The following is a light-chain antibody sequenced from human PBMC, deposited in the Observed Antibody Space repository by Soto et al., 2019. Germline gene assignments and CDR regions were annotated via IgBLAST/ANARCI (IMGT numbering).Light chain of an antibody. Sequence: EIVLTQSPDTLSLSPGERATLACRASRTFASGYLAWYQQKPGQAPRLLIYAASTRATGIPDRFSGSGSGADFSLTISRLEPEDSAVYYCQKYGSSPPYTFGQGTKLEIK. CDR2: AAS. V-gene: IGKV3-20*01. CDR3: QKYGSSPPYT. J-gene: IGKJ2*01. CDR1: RTFASGY.